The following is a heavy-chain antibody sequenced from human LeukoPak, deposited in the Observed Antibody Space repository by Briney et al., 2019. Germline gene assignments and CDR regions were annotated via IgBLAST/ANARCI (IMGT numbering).Heavy chain of an antibody. J-gene: IGHJ5*02. Sequence: SETLSLTCAVYGGSFSGYYWSWIRQPPGKGLEWIGEINHTGSTDYNPSLKSRVTISVDTSKNQFSLKLTSVTAADTAVYYCARNHGSGRGEWFDPWGQGTLVTVSS. D-gene: IGHD3-10*01. CDR2: INHTGST. CDR1: GGSFSGYY. CDR3: ARNHGSGRGEWFDP. V-gene: IGHV4-34*01.